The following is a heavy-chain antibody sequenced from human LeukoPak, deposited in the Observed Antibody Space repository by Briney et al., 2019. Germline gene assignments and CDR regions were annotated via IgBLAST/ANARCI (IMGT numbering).Heavy chain of an antibody. CDR3: ARAPSGGMDV. CDR1: GFTFSRYA. Sequence: GGSLRLSCAASGFTFSRYAIHWVRQAPGKGLEWVAVISYDGSNKYYADSVKGRFTISRDNSKNTLYVQMNSLRAEDTAVYYCARAPSGGMDVWGQGTTVTVSS. J-gene: IGHJ6*02. CDR2: ISYDGSNK. V-gene: IGHV3-30-3*01.